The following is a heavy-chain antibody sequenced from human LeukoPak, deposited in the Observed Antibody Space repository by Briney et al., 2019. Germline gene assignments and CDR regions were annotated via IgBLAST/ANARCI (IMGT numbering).Heavy chain of an antibody. J-gene: IGHJ4*02. CDR2: ISSSGGST. CDR1: GFTFSSYT. D-gene: IGHD3-22*01. V-gene: IGHV3-23*01. Sequence: GEHLRLSCAASGFTFSSYTMNWVRQASGKGLEWVSAISSSGGSTSYADSVKGRFTISRDNSKSKLYLQMNSLRAEDTAVYYCAKDPRRNYYDSSGYLVYWGQGTLVTVPS. CDR3: AKDPRRNYYDSSGYLVY.